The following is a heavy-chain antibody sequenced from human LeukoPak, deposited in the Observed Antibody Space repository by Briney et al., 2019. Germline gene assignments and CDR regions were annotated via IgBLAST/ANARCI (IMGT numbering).Heavy chain of an antibody. V-gene: IGHV3-73*01. D-gene: IGHD6-13*01. CDR2: IRSKANSYAT. J-gene: IGHJ6*03. Sequence: GGSLRLSCAASGFTFSGSAMHWVRQASGKGLEWVGRIRSKANSYATAYAASVKGRFTISRDDSKNTAYLQMNSLKTEDTAVYYCARTLGSSWSRYNPYYYYYYYMDVWGKGTTVTISS. CDR1: GFTFSGSA. CDR3: ARTLGSSWSRYNPYYYYYYYMDV.